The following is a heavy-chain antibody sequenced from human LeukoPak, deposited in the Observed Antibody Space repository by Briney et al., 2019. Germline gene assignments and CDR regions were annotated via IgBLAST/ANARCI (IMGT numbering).Heavy chain of an antibody. CDR2: INHSGST. J-gene: IGHJ4*02. Sequence: SETLSLTCTVSGDSISNHYWSWIRQPPGKGLEWIGEINHSGSTNYNPSPKSRVTISVDTSKNQFSLKLSSVTAADTAVYYCARPRIARGYSYGGGDYFDYWGQGTLVTVSS. V-gene: IGHV4-34*01. D-gene: IGHD5-18*01. CDR1: GDSISNHY. CDR3: ARPRIARGYSYGGGDYFDY.